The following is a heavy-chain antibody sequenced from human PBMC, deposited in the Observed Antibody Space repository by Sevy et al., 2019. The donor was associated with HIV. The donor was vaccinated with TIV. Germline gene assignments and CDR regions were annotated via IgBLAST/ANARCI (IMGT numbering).Heavy chain of an antibody. V-gene: IGHV1-24*01. Sequence: ASVKVSCKVSGYTLTELSMHWVRQAPGKGLEWMGGFDPEDGETIYAQKFQGRITMTEDTSTDTAYMELSSLRSEDTAVYYCATDRNYYDSSYHWFDPWGQGTLVTVSS. CDR1: GYTLTELS. J-gene: IGHJ5*02. D-gene: IGHD3-22*01. CDR3: ATDRNYYDSSYHWFDP. CDR2: FDPEDGET.